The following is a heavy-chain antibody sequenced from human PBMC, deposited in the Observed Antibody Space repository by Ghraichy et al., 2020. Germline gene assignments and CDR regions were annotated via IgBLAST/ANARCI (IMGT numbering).Heavy chain of an antibody. CDR2: IYSDAKT. V-gene: IGHV3-53*01. J-gene: IGHJ6*02. D-gene: IGHD3-10*01. CDR1: GFTVSNNY. CDR3: ARDFVPYGITQYYYGVDV. Sequence: GGSLRLSCAASGFTVSNNYMSWVRQAPGKGLEWVSVIYSDAKTYYADSVKDRFTISRDNSKNTLYLQMNSLRAEDTAVYYCARDFVPYGITQYYYGVDVWGQGTTVTVSS.